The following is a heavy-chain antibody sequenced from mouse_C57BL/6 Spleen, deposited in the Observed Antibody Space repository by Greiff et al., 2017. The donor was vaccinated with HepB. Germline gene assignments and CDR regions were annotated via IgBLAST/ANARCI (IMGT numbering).Heavy chain of an antibody. Sequence: EVQGVESGGGLVQSGRSLRLSCATSGFTFSDFYMEWVRQAPGKGLEWIAASRNKANDYTTEYSASVKGRFIVSRDTSQSILYLQMNALRAEDTAIYYCARDAGFYYDYWYFDVWGTGTTVTVSS. CDR2: SRNKANDYTT. D-gene: IGHD2-4*01. CDR3: ARDAGFYYDYWYFDV. CDR1: GFTFSDFY. V-gene: IGHV7-1*01. J-gene: IGHJ1*03.